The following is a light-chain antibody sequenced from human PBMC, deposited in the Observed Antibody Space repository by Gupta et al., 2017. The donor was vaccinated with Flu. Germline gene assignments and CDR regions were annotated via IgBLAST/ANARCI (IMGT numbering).Light chain of an antibody. J-gene: IGKJ2*01. CDR2: GAS. V-gene: IGKV3-20*01. CDR1: QSVSSSY. Sequence: EIVLTQSPGTLSLSPGERATLSCRASQSVSSSYLAWYQQKPGQAPRHLIYGASSRATGIPDRFSGSGCGTDFTLTISRREPEDFAVYYCQQDGSSPPYTFGQGTKLEIK. CDR3: QQDGSSPPYT.